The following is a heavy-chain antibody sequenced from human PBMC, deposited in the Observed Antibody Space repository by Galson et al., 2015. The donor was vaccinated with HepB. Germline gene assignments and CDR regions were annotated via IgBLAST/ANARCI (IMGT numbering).Heavy chain of an antibody. J-gene: IGHJ1*01. Sequence: SLRLSCAASGFNFNTYSMHWVRQAPGKGLEWVAVISHDGSDHYYVDSVKGRFTISRDNSKDTLYVQMNDLRTEDTAVYYCVRASSSGWYWWYFQEWGQGTLVTVSS. V-gene: IGHV3-30*04. CDR2: ISHDGSDH. CDR1: GFNFNTYS. CDR3: VRASSSGWYWWYFQE. D-gene: IGHD6-13*01.